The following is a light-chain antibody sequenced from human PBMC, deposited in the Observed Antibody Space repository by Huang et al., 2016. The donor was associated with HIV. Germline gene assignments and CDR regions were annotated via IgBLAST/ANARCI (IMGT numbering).Light chain of an antibody. CDR3: QQRNNWPPTYT. J-gene: IGKJ2*01. V-gene: IGKV3-11*01. CDR1: QTISTY. Sequence: DIVLTQSPASLSLSPGERATLSCRASQTISTYLAWYQQKPGQSPRLLIYDASNRATGIRARFRGSGSGTDFTLTINNLEPEDSAVYYCQQRNNWPPTYTFGQGTKLEIK. CDR2: DAS.